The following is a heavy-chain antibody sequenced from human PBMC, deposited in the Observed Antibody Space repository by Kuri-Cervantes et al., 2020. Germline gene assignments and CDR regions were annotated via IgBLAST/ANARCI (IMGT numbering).Heavy chain of an antibody. J-gene: IGHJ4*02. D-gene: IGHD3-22*01. Sequence: GGSLRLSCKASGGTFSSYTISWVRQAPGQGLEWMGWMNPNSGNTGYAQKFQGRVTMTRNTSISTAYMELSSLRSEDTAVYYCARGSLRTMIVVVILDYWGQGTLVTVSS. CDR1: GGTFSSYT. V-gene: IGHV1-8*02. CDR3: ARGSLRTMIVVVILDY. CDR2: MNPNSGNT.